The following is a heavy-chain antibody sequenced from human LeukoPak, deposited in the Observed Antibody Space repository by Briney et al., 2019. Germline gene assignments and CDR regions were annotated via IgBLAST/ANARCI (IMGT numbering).Heavy chain of an antibody. J-gene: IGHJ3*02. Sequence: SETLSLTCTVSGDSISSSSYYWGWIRQPPGTGLEWIGSIHYSGTTYYNPSLKSRLTISVDTSKNKFSLKLSSVTAADTAVYYCARGWTTVVTLPHMYGGHPFDIWGQGTMVTVSS. D-gene: IGHD4-23*01. V-gene: IGHV4-39*07. CDR2: IHYSGTT. CDR1: GDSISSSSYY. CDR3: ARGWTTVVTLPHMYGGHPFDI.